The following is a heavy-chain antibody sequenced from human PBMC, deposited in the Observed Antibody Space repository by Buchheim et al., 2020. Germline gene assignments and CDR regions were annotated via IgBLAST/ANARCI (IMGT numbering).Heavy chain of an antibody. CDR3: ARDGVIITSPPSRYYGMDV. Sequence: QVQLQESGPGLVKPSQTLSLTCTVSGGSISSGDYYWSWIRQPPGKGLEWIGYIYYSGSTYYNPSLKSRVTISVDTSKNQFSLKLSSVTAADAAVYYCARDGVIITSPPSRYYGMDVWGQGTT. CDR2: IYYSGST. V-gene: IGHV4-30-4*01. D-gene: IGHD3-9*01. J-gene: IGHJ6*02. CDR1: GGSISSGDYY.